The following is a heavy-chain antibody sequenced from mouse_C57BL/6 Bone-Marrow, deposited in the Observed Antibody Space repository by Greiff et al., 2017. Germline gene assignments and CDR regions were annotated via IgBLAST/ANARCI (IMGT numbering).Heavy chain of an antibody. V-gene: IGHV5-9*01. CDR1: GFTFSSYT. D-gene: IGHD1-1*01. Sequence: EVQVVESGGGLVKPGGSLKLSCAASGFTFSSYTMSWVRQTPEKRLQWFAAISGGGGNTYYPDSVKGRFTISRDNDKNILYLQMSSLRSEDTALYYCSRQVTTVLATKYFDVWGTGTTVTVSS. J-gene: IGHJ1*03. CDR3: SRQVTTVLATKYFDV. CDR2: ISGGGGNT.